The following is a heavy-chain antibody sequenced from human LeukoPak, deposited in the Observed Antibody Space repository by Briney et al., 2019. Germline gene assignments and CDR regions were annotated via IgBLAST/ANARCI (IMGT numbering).Heavy chain of an antibody. CDR3: ARGRSEYGDYVRFVY. J-gene: IGHJ4*02. CDR1: DRSFSGYY. D-gene: IGHD4-17*01. CDR2: INHSGST. V-gene: IGHV4-34*01. Sequence: PSETLSLTCAVYDRSFSGYYWSWIRQPPGKGLEWIGEINHSGSTNYNPSLKSRVTISVDTSKNQFSLKLSSVTAADTAVYYCARGRSEYGDYVRFVYWGQGTLVTVSS.